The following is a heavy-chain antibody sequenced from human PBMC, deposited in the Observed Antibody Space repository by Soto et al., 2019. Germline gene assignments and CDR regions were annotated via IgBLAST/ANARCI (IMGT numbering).Heavy chain of an antibody. V-gene: IGHV1-18*01. D-gene: IGHD4-17*01. Sequence: ASVKVSCKASGYTFTAYAIHWVRQAPGQRLEWMGWVSGDNGNTNYAQKLQGRVTMTTDTSTSTAYMELRSLRSDDTAVYYCARDLHGDPYYWGQGTLVTVSS. J-gene: IGHJ4*02. CDR1: GYTFTAYA. CDR3: ARDLHGDPYY. CDR2: VSGDNGNT.